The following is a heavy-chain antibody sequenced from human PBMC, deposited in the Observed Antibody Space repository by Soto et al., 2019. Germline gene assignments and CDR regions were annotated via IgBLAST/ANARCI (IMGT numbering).Heavy chain of an antibody. Sequence: ASVKVSCKASGGTFSNLAISWVRQAPGQGLEWVGGIIPMFPTADYAQRFQGRVTITADDSTTTVYMELSGLRSEDTAMYYCARDDATYCGGDCYRYFYYGMDVWGQGTTVTVSS. CDR3: ARDDATYCGGDCYRYFYYGMDV. CDR2: IIPMFPTA. J-gene: IGHJ6*02. D-gene: IGHD2-21*02. CDR1: GGTFSNLA. V-gene: IGHV1-69*13.